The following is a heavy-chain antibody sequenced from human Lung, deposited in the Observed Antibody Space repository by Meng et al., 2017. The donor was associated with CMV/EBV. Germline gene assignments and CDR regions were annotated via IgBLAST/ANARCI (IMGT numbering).Heavy chain of an antibody. J-gene: IGHJ4*02. Sequence: FPFTSHAMHWVRQAPGKGLEWMAVISYNGSVKYYADSLQGRFTVSRDNSKKTLYLQMNSLRPEDTAMYYCAKAAEFLWLGEGKNHLDYWGQGTLVTVSS. D-gene: IGHD3-10*01. CDR2: ISYNGSVK. CDR3: AKAAEFLWLGEGKNHLDY. CDR1: FPFTSHA. V-gene: IGHV3-30*18.